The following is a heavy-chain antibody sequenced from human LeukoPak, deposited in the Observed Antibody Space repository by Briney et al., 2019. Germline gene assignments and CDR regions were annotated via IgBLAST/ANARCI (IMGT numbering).Heavy chain of an antibody. CDR1: GGSFSGYY. V-gene: IGHV4-34*01. CDR3: ARHLYSGSYYGYYYYGMDV. D-gene: IGHD1-26*01. J-gene: IGHJ6*02. CDR2: IYYSGST. Sequence: SETLSLTCAVYGGSFSGYYWSWIRQPPGKGLEWIGSIYYSGSTYYNPSLKSRVTISVDTSKNQFSLKLSSVTAADTAVYYCARHLYSGSYYGYYYYGMDVWGQGTTVTVSS.